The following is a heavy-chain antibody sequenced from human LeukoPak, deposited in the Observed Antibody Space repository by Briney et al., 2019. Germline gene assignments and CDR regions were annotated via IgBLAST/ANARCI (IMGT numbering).Heavy chain of an antibody. CDR1: GGSFSGYY. Sequence: SETLSLTCAVYGGSFSGYYWSWLRQPPGKGLEWIGEINHSGSTNYNPSLKSRVTISVDTSKNQFSLKLSSVTAADTAVYYCARHIVVVPPENYYYGMDVWGQGTLVTVSS. CDR3: ARHIVVVPPENYYYGMDV. CDR2: INHSGST. J-gene: IGHJ6*02. D-gene: IGHD2-2*01. V-gene: IGHV4-34*01.